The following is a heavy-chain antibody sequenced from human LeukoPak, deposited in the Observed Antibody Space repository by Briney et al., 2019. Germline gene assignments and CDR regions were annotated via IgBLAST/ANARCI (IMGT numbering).Heavy chain of an antibody. D-gene: IGHD2-2*01. V-gene: IGHV3-7*01. Sequence: GGSLRLSCAASGFTFSNSSMSWVRQAPVKGLEWVANIKEDGNEKYYVDSVKGRFTISRDNVKNSLYLQMNSLRAEDTAVYYCARRHCTTSCCFYDYWGQGTLVTVSA. CDR2: IKEDGNEK. CDR1: GFTFSNSS. J-gene: IGHJ4*02. CDR3: ARRHCTTSCCFYDY.